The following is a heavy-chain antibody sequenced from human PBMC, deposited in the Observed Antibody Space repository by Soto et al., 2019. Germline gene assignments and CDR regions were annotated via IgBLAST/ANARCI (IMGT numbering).Heavy chain of an antibody. J-gene: IGHJ4*02. Sequence: QVQLVQSGSESMQPGASVKVSCKGSGYNFNSHSINWLRQAPGQGLEWMGWINPNTGNSTYEQGFTGRFVFSVDTSVSAVYLQIFSLKAGDSAVYYCARERASGSFEYWGQGALVTVSS. CDR2: INPNTGNS. D-gene: IGHD1-26*01. V-gene: IGHV7-4-1*01. CDR3: ARERASGSFEY. CDR1: GYNFNSHS.